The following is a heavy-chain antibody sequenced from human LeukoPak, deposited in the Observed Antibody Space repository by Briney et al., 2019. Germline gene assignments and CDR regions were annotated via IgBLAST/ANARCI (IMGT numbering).Heavy chain of an antibody. Sequence: SETLSLSCAVYGRSFSGYYWSWIRQPPGKGLEWIGEINHSGSTNYNPSLKSRVTISVDTSKNQFSLKLSSVTAADTAVYYCARVSDIVVVPAAIPNPLSNWFDLWGQGTLVTVSS. CDR3: ARVSDIVVVPAAIPNPLSNWFDL. CDR1: GRSFSGYY. J-gene: IGHJ5*02. V-gene: IGHV4-34*01. CDR2: INHSGST. D-gene: IGHD2-2*01.